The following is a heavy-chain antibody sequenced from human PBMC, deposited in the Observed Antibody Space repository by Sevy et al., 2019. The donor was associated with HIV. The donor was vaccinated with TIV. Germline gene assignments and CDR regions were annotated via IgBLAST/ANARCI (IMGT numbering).Heavy chain of an antibody. CDR2: LWNDGSNK. CDR3: ARDVRGEGIRPGDLDY. J-gene: IGHJ4*02. CDR1: GFTFSDYG. V-gene: IGHV3-33*01. Sequence: GGSLRFSCAASGFTFSDYGMQWVRQAPGKGLEWVAVLWNDGSNKYYADSVKGRFTTSRDYSSNTLYLQMNSLRGEDTAVYYGARDVRGEGIRPGDLDYWGQGTLVTVSS. D-gene: IGHD3-10*02.